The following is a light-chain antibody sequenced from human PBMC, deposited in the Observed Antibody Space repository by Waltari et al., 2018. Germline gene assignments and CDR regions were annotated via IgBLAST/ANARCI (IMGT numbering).Light chain of an antibody. J-gene: IGKJ1*01. CDR2: AAY. V-gene: IGKV1-5*01. Sequence: DIQMTQSPSTLSASVGDRVTITCRAGESISSWLAWYQQKPGKAPKLLIYAAYSLESGVPSRFSGSGSGTEFTLTISSLQPDDFATYYCQQYNSYSTFGQGTKVEIK. CDR3: QQYNSYST. CDR1: ESISSW.